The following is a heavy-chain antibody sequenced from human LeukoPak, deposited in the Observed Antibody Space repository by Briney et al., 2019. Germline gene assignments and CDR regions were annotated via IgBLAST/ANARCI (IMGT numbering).Heavy chain of an antibody. V-gene: IGHV3-74*01. Sequence: GGSLRLSCAASGFTFSSYWMHWVRQAPGKGLVWVSRIDSNGRTINYADSVKGRFTNSRDNANSMLYLQMNSLRAEDSAVYYCAKDFVGPDDYWGQGTLVTVSS. CDR1: GFTFSSYW. D-gene: IGHD1-26*01. CDR3: AKDFVGPDDY. J-gene: IGHJ4*02. CDR2: IDSNGRTI.